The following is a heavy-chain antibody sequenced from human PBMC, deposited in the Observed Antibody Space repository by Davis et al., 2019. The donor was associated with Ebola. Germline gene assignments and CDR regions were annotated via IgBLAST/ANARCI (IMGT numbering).Heavy chain of an antibody. Sequence: PGGSLRLSCAASGFTFSSYAMSWVRQAPGKGLEWVSAISGSGGSTYYADSVKGRFTISRDNSKNTLYLQMNSLRAEDTAVYYCAKYAPGTYGIYYYYGMDVWGQGTTVTVSS. CDR3: AKYAPGTYGIYYYYGMDV. CDR1: GFTFSSYA. CDR2: ISGSGGST. J-gene: IGHJ6*02. V-gene: IGHV3-23*01. D-gene: IGHD2-8*01.